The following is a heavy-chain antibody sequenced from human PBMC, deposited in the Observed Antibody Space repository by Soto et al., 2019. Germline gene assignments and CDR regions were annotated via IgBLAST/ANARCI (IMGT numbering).Heavy chain of an antibody. CDR2: IIPIFGTA. J-gene: IGHJ4*02. CDR1: GGTLSSYA. D-gene: IGHD2-21*02. Sequence: SVKVSCKASGGTLSSYAISWVRQAHGQGLEWMGGIIPIFGTANYAQKFQGRVTITADESTSTAYMELSSLRSEDTAVYYCAKGARYCGGDCSSASNDYWGQGTLVTVSS. V-gene: IGHV1-69*13. CDR3: AKGARYCGGDCSSASNDY.